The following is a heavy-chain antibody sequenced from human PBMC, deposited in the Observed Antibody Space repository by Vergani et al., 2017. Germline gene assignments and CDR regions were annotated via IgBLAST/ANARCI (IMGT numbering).Heavy chain of an antibody. CDR2: IYYSGST. CDR1: GGSISSYY. V-gene: IGHV4-59*01. D-gene: IGHD3-10*01. Sequence: QVQLQESGPGLVKPSETLSLTCTVSGGSISSYYWSWIRQPPGKGLEWIGYIYYSGSTNYNPSLKSRVTISVDTSKNQFSLKLSSVTAADTAVYFCARDMVLGVTKYDAFDIWGQGTMVTVSS. J-gene: IGHJ3*02. CDR3: ARDMVLGVTKYDAFDI.